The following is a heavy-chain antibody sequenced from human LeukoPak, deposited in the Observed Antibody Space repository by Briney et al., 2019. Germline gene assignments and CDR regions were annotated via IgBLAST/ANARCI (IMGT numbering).Heavy chain of an antibody. CDR3: ARFFSMTKGSGWYLDY. V-gene: IGHV4-30-4*07. CDR1: GGSISSGGYS. D-gene: IGHD6-19*01. Sequence: PSETLSLTCAVSGGSISSGGYSWSWIRQPPGKGLEWIGYIYYSGSTYYNPSLKSRVTISVDTSKNQFSLKLSSVTAADTAVYYCARFFSMTKGSGWYLDYWGQGILVTVSP. J-gene: IGHJ4*02. CDR2: IYYSGST.